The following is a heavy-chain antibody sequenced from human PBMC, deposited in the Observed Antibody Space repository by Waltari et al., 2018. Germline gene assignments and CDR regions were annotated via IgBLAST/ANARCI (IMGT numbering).Heavy chain of an antibody. CDR2: IIPTFGTA. Sequence: VQLVQPGAEVRTPGSSVKGPRRASGGTFSSSAISWVRQASGQGLEWMGGIIPTFGTANYGQKFQGRVTITADESTSTAYMELSSLRSEDTAVYYCARATGSSSWQGGYWLDYWGQGTLVTVSS. V-gene: IGHV1-69*01. D-gene: IGHD6-13*01. J-gene: IGHJ4*02. CDR1: GGTFSSSA. CDR3: ARATGSSSWQGGYWLDY.